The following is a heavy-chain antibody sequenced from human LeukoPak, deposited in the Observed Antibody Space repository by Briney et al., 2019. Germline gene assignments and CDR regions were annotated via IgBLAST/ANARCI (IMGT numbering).Heavy chain of an antibody. V-gene: IGHV3-21*01. CDR3: ASSGYGGNSGPFDY. CDR1: GFTFSSYS. J-gene: IGHJ4*02. Sequence: PGGSLRLSCAASGFTFSSYSMNWVRQAPGKGLEWVSSISSSSSYIYYADSVKGRFTTSRDNAKNSLYLQMNSLRAEDTAVYYCASSGYGGNSGPFDYWGQGTLVTVSS. CDR2: ISSSSSYI. D-gene: IGHD4-23*01.